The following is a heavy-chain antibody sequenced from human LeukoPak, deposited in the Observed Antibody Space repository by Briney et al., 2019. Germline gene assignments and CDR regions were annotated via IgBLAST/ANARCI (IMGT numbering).Heavy chain of an antibody. J-gene: IGHJ4*02. Sequence: KPGGSLRLSCAASGFTFSNAWMSWVRQAPGKGLEWVGRIKSKTDGGTTNYAAPVKGRFTISRDDSKITLYLQMNSLKTEDTAVYYCKGSDIYGDYVDYWGQGTLVTVSS. CDR2: IKSKTDGGTT. D-gene: IGHD4-17*01. CDR1: GFTFSNAW. V-gene: IGHV3-15*01. CDR3: KGSDIYGDYVDY.